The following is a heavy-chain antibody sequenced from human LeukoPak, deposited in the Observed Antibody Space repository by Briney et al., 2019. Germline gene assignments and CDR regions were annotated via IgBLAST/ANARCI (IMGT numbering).Heavy chain of an antibody. V-gene: IGHV4-59*08. Sequence: SETLSLTCTVSGGSISRYYWSWIRQHPGNGLEWIGYISYTGSTTYNSSLKSRVTISLDTSKNQFSLKLSSVTAADTAVYYCARGPLRYFDWLLSDNWFDPWGQGTLVTVSS. D-gene: IGHD3-9*01. CDR1: GGSISRYY. CDR2: ISYTGST. J-gene: IGHJ5*02. CDR3: ARGPLRYFDWLLSDNWFDP.